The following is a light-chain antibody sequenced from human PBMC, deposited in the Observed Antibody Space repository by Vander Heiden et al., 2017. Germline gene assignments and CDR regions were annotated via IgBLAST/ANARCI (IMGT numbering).Light chain of an antibody. CDR3: QQGNSFPYS. V-gene: IGKV1D-12*01. J-gene: IGKJ2*03. CDR2: AAS. CDR1: QDISSW. Sequence: DIQMTQSPSSVSASVGDRVTITCRASQDISSWLAWYQHKPGRAPKPLTFAASSLQTGVPPRFSGSGSGTEFTLNISSLQPEDFATYYCQQGNSFPYSFGQGTKLEIK.